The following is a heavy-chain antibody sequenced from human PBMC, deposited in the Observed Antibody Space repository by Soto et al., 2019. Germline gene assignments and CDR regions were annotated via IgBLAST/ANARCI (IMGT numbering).Heavy chain of an antibody. CDR2: INAGNGNT. V-gene: IGHV1-3*01. D-gene: IGHD4-17*01. CDR1: GGTFSNDI. J-gene: IGHJ4*02. Sequence: ASVKVSCKTSGGTFSNDIITWVRQAPGQRLEWMGWINAGNGNTKYSQKFQGRVTMTEDTSTDTAYMELSSLRSEDTAVYYCATGLASYGVWGQGTLVTVSS. CDR3: ATGLASYGV.